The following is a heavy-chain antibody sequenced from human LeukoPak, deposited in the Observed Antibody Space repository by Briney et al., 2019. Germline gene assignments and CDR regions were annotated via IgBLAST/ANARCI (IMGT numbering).Heavy chain of an antibody. CDR2: ISSSSSYI. V-gene: IGHV3-21*01. J-gene: IGHJ4*02. D-gene: IGHD6-13*01. CDR3: ASPYSSRWYELCY. CDR1: GFTFSSYS. Sequence: PGGSLRLSCAASGFTFSSYSMNWVRQAPGKGLEWVSSISSSSSYIYYADSVKGRFTISRDNAKNPLYLQMNSLRAEDTAVYYCASPYSSRWYELCYWGQGTLVTVSS.